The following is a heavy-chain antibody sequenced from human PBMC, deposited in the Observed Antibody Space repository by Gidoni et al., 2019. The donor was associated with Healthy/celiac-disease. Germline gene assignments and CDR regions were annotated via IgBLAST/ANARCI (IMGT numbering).Heavy chain of an antibody. V-gene: IGHV4-59*08. Sequence: QVQLQESGPGLVKPSETLYLTCTVPGGSISSYYWSWIRQPPGKGLEWIGYIYYSGSTNYNPSLKSRVTISVATSKNQFSLKLSSVTAADTAVYYCARHGPLLDDFSYYYYMDVWGKGTTVTVSS. D-gene: IGHD3-3*01. CDR3: ARHGPLLDDFSYYYYMDV. CDR1: GGSISSYY. CDR2: IYYSGST. J-gene: IGHJ6*03.